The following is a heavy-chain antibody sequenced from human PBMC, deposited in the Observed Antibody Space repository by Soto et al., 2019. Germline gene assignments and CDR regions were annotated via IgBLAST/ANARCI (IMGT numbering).Heavy chain of an antibody. CDR3: ARGGAVASSWYFDL. Sequence: QVQVVESGGGVVQPGRSLRLSCAASGFTFSTFAFHWVRQAPGKGLEWVTAISYNGINIYYADSVKGRFTISRDNSKNTMYLQMNTLRTEDTARYYCARGGAVASSWYFDLWGHGTLVTVSS. V-gene: IGHV3-30-3*01. CDR2: ISYNGINI. D-gene: IGHD6-19*01. J-gene: IGHJ2*01. CDR1: GFTFSTFA.